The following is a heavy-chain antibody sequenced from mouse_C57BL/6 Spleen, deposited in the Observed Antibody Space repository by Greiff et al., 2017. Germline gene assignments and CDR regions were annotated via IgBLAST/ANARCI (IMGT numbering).Heavy chain of an antibody. D-gene: IGHD2-1*01. V-gene: IGHV5-6*01. CDR2: ISSGGSYT. CDR1: GFTFSSYG. J-gene: IGHJ2*01. CDR3: ARHSLLDYFDY. Sequence: EVMLVESGGDLVKPGGSLKLSCAASGFTFSSYGMSWVRQTPDKRLEWVATISSGGSYTYYPDSVKGRFTISRDNAKNTLYLQMSSLKSEDTAMYYCARHSLLDYFDYWGQGTTLTVSS.